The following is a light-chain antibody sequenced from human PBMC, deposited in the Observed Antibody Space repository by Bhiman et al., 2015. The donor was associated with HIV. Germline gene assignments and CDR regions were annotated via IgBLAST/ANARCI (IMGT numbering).Light chain of an antibody. V-gene: IGLV2-14*03. CDR3: SSYTSSSTFYV. Sequence: QSALTQPASVSGSPGQSITISCTGTSSDVGGYNYVSWYQQYPGKAPKLMIYDVSKRPSGVPNRFSGSKSGNTASLTISGLQAEDEADYYCSSYTSSSTFYVFGTGTKVTVL. J-gene: IGLJ1*01. CDR2: DVS. CDR1: SSDVGGYNY.